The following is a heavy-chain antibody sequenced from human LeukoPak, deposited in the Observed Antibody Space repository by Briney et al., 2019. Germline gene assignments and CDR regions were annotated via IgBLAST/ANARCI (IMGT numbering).Heavy chain of an antibody. D-gene: IGHD5-18*01. Sequence: ASVKVSCKASGYTFTSYYMHWVRQAPGQGLEWMGIINPSGGSTSYAQKFQGRVTMTRDTSTSTVYMELSSLRSEDTAVYYSARVFKGPQYSYGWYYYMDVWGKGTTVTVSS. CDR2: INPSGGST. J-gene: IGHJ6*03. CDR1: GYTFTSYY. V-gene: IGHV1-46*01. CDR3: ARVFKGPQYSYGWYYYMDV.